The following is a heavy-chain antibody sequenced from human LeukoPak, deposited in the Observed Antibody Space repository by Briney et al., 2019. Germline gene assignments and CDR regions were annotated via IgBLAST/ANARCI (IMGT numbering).Heavy chain of an antibody. CDR1: GGSISNYF. CDR2: ISYDGRT. D-gene: IGHD6-13*01. V-gene: IGHV4-59*01. Sequence: NPSETLSLTCTVSGGSISNYFWSWIRQPPGKGLEWIAYISYDGRTNYNPSLKSRVTVSVDTSRNQFSLKVNSLTAADAAVYYCARSILSYSSSWYYDFWGPGTLVSVSS. J-gene: IGHJ4*02. CDR3: ARSILSYSSSWYYDF.